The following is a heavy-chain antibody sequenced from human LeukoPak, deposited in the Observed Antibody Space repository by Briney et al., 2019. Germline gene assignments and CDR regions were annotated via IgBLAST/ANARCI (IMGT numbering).Heavy chain of an antibody. J-gene: IGHJ6*03. Sequence: ASVKVSCKASGYTFTSHVIHWVRQAPGPRLDWMGWIDTANGNTQNSQNFQGRVTITRDTSASTAYMELSSLRSEDTAVYYCAGRYCSSTSCFYYYYYMDVWGKGTTVTVSS. V-gene: IGHV1-3*04. CDR3: AGRYCSSTSCFYYYYYMDV. D-gene: IGHD2-2*01. CDR1: GYTFTSHV. CDR2: IDTANGNT.